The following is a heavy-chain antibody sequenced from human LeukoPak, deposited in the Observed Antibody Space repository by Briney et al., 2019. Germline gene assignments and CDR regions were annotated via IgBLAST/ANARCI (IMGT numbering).Heavy chain of an antibody. J-gene: IGHJ5*02. CDR1: GGSISSGGYY. CDR2: IYHSGST. V-gene: IGHV4-30-2*01. D-gene: IGHD2-2*01. CDR3: ARDRWPKSIVVVPAAINWFDP. Sequence: SETLSLTCIVSGGSISSGGYYWSWIRQPPGKGLEWIGYIYHSGSTYYNPSLKSRVTISVDRSKNQFSLKLSSVTAADTAVYYCARDRWPKSIVVVPAAINWFDPWGQGTLVTVSS.